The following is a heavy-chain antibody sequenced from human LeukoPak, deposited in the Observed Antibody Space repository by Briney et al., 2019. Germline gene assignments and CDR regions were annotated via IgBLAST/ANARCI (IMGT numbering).Heavy chain of an antibody. Sequence: GGSLRVSCAAAGFTISDAAMTWVRQAPGKGLEWVSLSGASSESTYYADSVKGRFTISRDNSKNTLSLQMNSLRVEDTAMYFCAKDIQLSTWGLGTMVTVSS. CDR1: GFTISDAA. CDR2: SGASSEST. D-gene: IGHD5-24*01. V-gene: IGHV3-23*01. J-gene: IGHJ3*01. CDR3: AKDIQLST.